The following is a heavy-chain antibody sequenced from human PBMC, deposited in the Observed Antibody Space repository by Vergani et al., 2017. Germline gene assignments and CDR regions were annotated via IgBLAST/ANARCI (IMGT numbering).Heavy chain of an antibody. D-gene: IGHD6-19*01. V-gene: IGHV4-34*01. J-gene: IGHJ4*02. CDR3: ARGGGEYSSGQDDY. CDR2: INHSGST. CDR1: GGSFSGYY. Sequence: QVQLQQWGAGLLKPSETLSLTCAVYGGSFSGYYWSWIRQPPGKGLEWIGEINHSGSTNYNPSLKSRVTISVDTSKNQFSLKLSSVTAADTAVYYCARGGGEYSSGQDDYWGQGTLVTVSS.